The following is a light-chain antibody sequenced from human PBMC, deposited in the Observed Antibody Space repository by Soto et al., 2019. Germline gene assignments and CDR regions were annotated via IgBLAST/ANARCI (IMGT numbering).Light chain of an antibody. J-gene: IGLJ2*01. Sequence: QSALTQPASVSGSPGQSITISCIGTDSDVGGYNYVSWYQQHPGKAPKLMVYEVSNRPSGVSYRFSGSKSGNTASLTISGLQVEDEADYYCSSYSSSSTPVIFGGGTKLTVL. CDR3: SSYSSSSTPVI. V-gene: IGLV2-14*01. CDR2: EVS. CDR1: DSDVGGYNY.